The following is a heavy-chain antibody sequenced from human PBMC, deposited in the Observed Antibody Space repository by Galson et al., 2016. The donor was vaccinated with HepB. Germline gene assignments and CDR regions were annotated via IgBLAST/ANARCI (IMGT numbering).Heavy chain of an antibody. CDR2: INSSGST. D-gene: IGHD3-22*01. CDR1: GGSVSSGTYF. CDR3: ARDRLYYDSRAYYPTFDY. Sequence: SETLSLTCTVSGGSVSSGTYFWSWIRQPPGKGLEWIGYINSSGSTKHNPSLKSPVTISVDTSKNQFSLKLSSVTAADSAVYYCARDRLYYDSRAYYPTFDYWGQGILVTVSS. V-gene: IGHV4-61*01. J-gene: IGHJ4*02.